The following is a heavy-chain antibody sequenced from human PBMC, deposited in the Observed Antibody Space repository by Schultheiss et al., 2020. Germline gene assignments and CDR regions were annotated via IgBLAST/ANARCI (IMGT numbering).Heavy chain of an antibody. CDR1: AFTFSTYA. J-gene: IGHJ2*01. V-gene: IGHV3-23*01. D-gene: IGHD3-10*01. CDR2: ITGRGGST. Sequence: GGSLRLSCAASAFTFSTYAMNWVRQAPGKGLEWVSAITGRGGSTYYADSVKGRFTISRDNSKNTLYLQMNSLRAEDTAVYYCAKDPGGFGGYFDLWGRGTLVTVSS. CDR3: AKDPGGFGGYFDL.